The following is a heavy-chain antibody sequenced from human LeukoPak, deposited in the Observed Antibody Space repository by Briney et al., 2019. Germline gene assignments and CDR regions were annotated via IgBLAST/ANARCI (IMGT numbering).Heavy chain of an antibody. D-gene: IGHD3-22*01. CDR1: GYTLTELS. CDR2: FDPEDGET. V-gene: IGHV1-24*01. Sequence: GASVKVSCKVSGYTLTELSMHWVRQAPGKGLEWMGGFDPEDGETTYAQKFQGRVTMTEDTSTDTAYMELSSLRSEDTAVYYCATGSSSDPHDAFDIWGQGTMVTVSS. CDR3: ATGSSSDPHDAFDI. J-gene: IGHJ3*02.